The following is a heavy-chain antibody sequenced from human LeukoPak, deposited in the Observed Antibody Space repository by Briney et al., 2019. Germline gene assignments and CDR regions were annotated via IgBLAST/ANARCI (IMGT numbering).Heavy chain of an antibody. V-gene: IGHV3-33*06. CDR2: IWYDGSNK. J-gene: IGHJ4*02. Sequence: PGGSLRLSCAASGFTFSSYGMNWVRQAPGKGLEWVAVIWYDGSNKYYADSVKGRFTISRDNSKNTLYLQMNSLRAEDTAVYYCAKGIAVAGVDYWGQGTLVTVSS. CDR1: GFTFSSYG. CDR3: AKGIAVAGVDY. D-gene: IGHD6-19*01.